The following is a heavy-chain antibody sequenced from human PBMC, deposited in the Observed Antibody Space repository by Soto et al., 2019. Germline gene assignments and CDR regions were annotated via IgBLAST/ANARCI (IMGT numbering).Heavy chain of an antibody. J-gene: IGHJ4*02. CDR2: VIPIFDIT. CDR1: GDTFSIYT. Sequence: SVKVSCKASGDTFSIYTISWVRQAPGQGLEWMGRVIPIFDITSYTQRFQGRVTITADKSTTTVYMGLSSLRSEDTAVYYCARDRDNSNWPNFDFWGQGTLVTVSS. CDR3: ARDRDNSNWPNFDF. V-gene: IGHV1-69*02. D-gene: IGHD6-13*01.